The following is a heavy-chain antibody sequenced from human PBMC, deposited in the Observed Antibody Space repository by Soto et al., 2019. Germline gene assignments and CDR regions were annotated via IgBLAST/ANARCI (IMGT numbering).Heavy chain of an antibody. CDR3: ARDGNGDYVTYYYYYGMDV. D-gene: IGHD4-17*01. J-gene: IGHJ6*02. CDR2: INPSGGST. Sequence: GPSVKVSCKASGYTFTSYYMHWVRQAPGQGLEWMGIINPSGGSTSYAQKFQGRVTMTRDTSTSTVYVELSSLRSEDTAVYYCARDGNGDYVTYYYYYGMDVWGQGTTVTVSS. CDR1: GYTFTSYY. V-gene: IGHV1-46*01.